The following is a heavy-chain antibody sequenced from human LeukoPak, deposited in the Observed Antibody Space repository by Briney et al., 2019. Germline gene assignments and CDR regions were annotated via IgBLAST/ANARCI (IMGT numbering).Heavy chain of an antibody. CDR2: IKQDGSER. J-gene: IGHJ5*02. CDR1: GFTFSNYW. CDR3: AKGDLRFLEPGSRFDP. Sequence: GGSLRLSCEASGFTFSNYWMTWVRQAPGKGLEWVANIKQDGSERYYVDSVKGRFTISRDNAKNSLFLQMDSLRAEDTAVYYCAKGDLRFLEPGSRFDPWGQGTLVTVSS. D-gene: IGHD3-3*01. V-gene: IGHV3-7*01.